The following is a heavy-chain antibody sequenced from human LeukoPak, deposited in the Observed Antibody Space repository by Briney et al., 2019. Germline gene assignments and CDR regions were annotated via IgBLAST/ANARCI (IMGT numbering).Heavy chain of an antibody. J-gene: IGHJ6*02. CDR2: ISGSGGST. CDR3: AKDIMLMIGGYYYGMDV. V-gene: IGHV3-23*01. CDR1: RFTFSSYA. Sequence: GGSLRLSCAASRFTFSSYAMSWVRQAPGKGLEWVSAISGSGGSTYYADSVKGRFTISRDNSKNTLYLQMNSLRAEDTAVYYCAKDIMLMIGGYYYGMDVRGQGTTVTVSS. D-gene: IGHD3-22*01.